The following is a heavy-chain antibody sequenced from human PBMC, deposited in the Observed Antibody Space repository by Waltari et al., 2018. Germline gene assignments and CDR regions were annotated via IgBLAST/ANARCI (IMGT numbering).Heavy chain of an antibody. Sequence: QVQLVQSGAEVKKPGASVKVSCKASGYTFTGYYMHWVRKAPGQGLEWMGWINPNSGGTNYAQKFQGRVTMTRDTSISTAYMELSRLRSDDTAVYYCARRSPYYYGSGSYYNWFDPWGQGTLVTVSS. V-gene: IGHV1-2*02. CDR2: INPNSGGT. CDR1: GYTFTGYY. CDR3: ARRSPYYYGSGSYYNWFDP. J-gene: IGHJ5*02. D-gene: IGHD3-10*01.